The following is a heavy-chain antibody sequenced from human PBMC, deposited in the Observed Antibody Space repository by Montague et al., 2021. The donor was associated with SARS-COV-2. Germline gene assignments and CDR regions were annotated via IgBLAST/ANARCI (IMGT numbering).Heavy chain of an antibody. V-gene: IGHV4-31*03. CDR2: IYYSGST. CDR3: ARVHFVSSGWYPDAFDI. CDR1: GGSINSGGYY. Sequence: TLSPTCTVSGGSINSGGYYWSWIRQHPGKGLEWIGYIYYSGSTYYXXXLKSRLTISVDTSKNQFSLKLSSVTAADTAVYYCARVHFVSSGWYPDAFDIWGQGTMVTVSS. D-gene: IGHD6-19*01. J-gene: IGHJ3*02.